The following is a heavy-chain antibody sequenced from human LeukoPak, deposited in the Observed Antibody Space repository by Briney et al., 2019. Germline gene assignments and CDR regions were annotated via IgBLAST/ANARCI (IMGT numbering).Heavy chain of an antibody. CDR3: ATLRSDSSGWYYFDY. D-gene: IGHD6-19*01. J-gene: IGHJ4*02. CDR1: GFTFRNYG. V-gene: IGHV3-30*02. CDR2: IWYDGSNK. Sequence: GGSLRLSCAASGFTFRNYGMHWVRQAPGKGLEWVALIWYDGSNKHYADSVKGRFTISRDNSKNMLYLQMNSLRTEDTAVYYCATLRSDSSGWYYFDYWGQGTLVTVSS.